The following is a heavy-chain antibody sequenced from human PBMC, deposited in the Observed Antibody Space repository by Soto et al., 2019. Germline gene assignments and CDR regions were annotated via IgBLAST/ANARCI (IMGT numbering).Heavy chain of an antibody. D-gene: IGHD3-9*01. CDR3: SYDTFGDKDF. CDR2: XNXDXTXT. J-gene: IGHJ4*02. Sequence: GGSLRLSCAASGYTFSHYWRDWVRQAPGKGLVXFXXXNXDXTXTXXXXSVKGRFTISRDNAKNTLYLQMNSLGVEDTALYYCSYDTFGDKDFWGQGTPVTVSS. V-gene: IGHV3-74*01. CDR1: GYTFSHYW.